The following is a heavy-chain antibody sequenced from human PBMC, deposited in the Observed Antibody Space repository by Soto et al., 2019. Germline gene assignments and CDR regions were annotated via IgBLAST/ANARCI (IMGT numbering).Heavy chain of an antibody. Sequence: GGSLRLSCVASGFSLANYPMNWVRQTPGKGLEWISYSSPRGDTIYYADSVEGRFTITRDNARNSLSLHMSSLRDEDSALYYCAKGPHTNVGWPYYFESWGQGVPVTVSS. D-gene: IGHD6-19*01. J-gene: IGHJ4*02. CDR1: GFSLANYP. CDR3: AKGPHTNVGWPYYFES. CDR2: SSPRGDTI. V-gene: IGHV3-48*02.